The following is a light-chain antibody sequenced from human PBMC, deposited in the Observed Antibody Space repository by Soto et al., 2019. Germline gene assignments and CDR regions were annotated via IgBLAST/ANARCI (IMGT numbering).Light chain of an antibody. CDR1: QSVSSGS. Sequence: EIVLTQSPGTLSLSPGERATLSCRASQSVSSGSLAWYQQKPGQAPRLLIYGASSRATGIPDRFSGSGSGTDFTLTISRLEPEDFAVYYCQQYGRSPLTFGGGTKVEIK. J-gene: IGKJ4*01. CDR3: QQYGRSPLT. CDR2: GAS. V-gene: IGKV3-20*01.